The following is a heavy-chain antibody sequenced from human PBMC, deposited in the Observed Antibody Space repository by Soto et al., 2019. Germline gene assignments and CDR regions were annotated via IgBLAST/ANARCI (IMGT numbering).Heavy chain of an antibody. Sequence: QVQLVQSGAEVKKPGASVRVSCKSSGYTFTDYGITWVRQAPGQGLERMGWINTYNGNINYAQRLQGRVTMPTDTSTSTAYMELRSLTSDDTAVYYCARERGGYKHFDYWGQGALVTVSS. D-gene: IGHD1-26*01. J-gene: IGHJ4*02. CDR1: GYTFTDYG. CDR3: ARERGGYKHFDY. V-gene: IGHV1-18*01. CDR2: INTYNGNI.